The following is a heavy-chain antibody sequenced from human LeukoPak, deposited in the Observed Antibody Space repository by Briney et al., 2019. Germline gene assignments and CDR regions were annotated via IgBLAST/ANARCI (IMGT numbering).Heavy chain of an antibody. CDR3: ARDRWGGYDTGGDY. CDR1: GYTFTGYY. D-gene: IGHD5-12*01. CDR2: INPNSGGT. Sequence: ASVKVSCKASGYTFTGYYMHWVRQAPGQGLEWMGWINPNSGGTNYAQKFQGRVTMTRDTSISTAYMELSRLRSDDTAVYYCARDRWGGYDTGGDYWGQGTLVTVSS. V-gene: IGHV1-2*02. J-gene: IGHJ4*02.